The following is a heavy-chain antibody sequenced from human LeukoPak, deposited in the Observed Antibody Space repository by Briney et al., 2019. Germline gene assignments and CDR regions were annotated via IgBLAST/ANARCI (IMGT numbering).Heavy chain of an antibody. CDR2: IFHSATT. D-gene: IGHD3-22*01. CDR3: ARAPYYDSSGYHSAYFEY. V-gene: IGHV4-4*02. Sequence: SGTLSLTCAVSGGSINSSNWWSWVRQPPGKGLEWIGEIFHSATTNYNPSLKSRVTISVDKSKNHFSLKLSSVTAADTAVYFCARAPYYDSSGYHSAYFEYWGQGTLVTVSS. J-gene: IGHJ4*02. CDR1: GGSINSSNW.